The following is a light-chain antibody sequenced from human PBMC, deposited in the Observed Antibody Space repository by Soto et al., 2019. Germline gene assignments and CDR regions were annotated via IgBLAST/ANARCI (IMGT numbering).Light chain of an antibody. V-gene: IGLV2-23*01. J-gene: IGLJ3*02. CDR1: ISDVGSYDL. CDR3: CSYAGSSTSWV. Sequence: QSALTQHASVSGSPGQSITISCTGTISDVGSYDLVSWYQQHPGKAPKLMIYEGSKRPSGVSSRFSGSKSGNTASLTISVLQDEDEADYYCCSYAGSSTSWVFGGGTKVTVL. CDR2: EGS.